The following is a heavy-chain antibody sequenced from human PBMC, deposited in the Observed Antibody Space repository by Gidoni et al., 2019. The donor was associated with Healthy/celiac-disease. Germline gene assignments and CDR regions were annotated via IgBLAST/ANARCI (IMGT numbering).Heavy chain of an antibody. CDR2: IRSKAYGGTT. Sequence: EVQLVESGGGLVQPGRSLRLSCTAYGFTFGDYAMSWFRQAPGKGLEWVGFIRSKAYGGTTEYAASVKGRFTISRDDSKSITYLQMNSLKTEDTAVYYCTRGGGGDIVVVAFYWGQGTLVTVSS. CDR1: GFTFGDYA. D-gene: IGHD2-15*01. J-gene: IGHJ4*02. CDR3: TRGGGGDIVVVAFY. V-gene: IGHV3-49*03.